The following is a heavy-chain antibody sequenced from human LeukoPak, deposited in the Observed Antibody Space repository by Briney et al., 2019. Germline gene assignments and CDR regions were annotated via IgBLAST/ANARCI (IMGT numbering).Heavy chain of an antibody. Sequence: GGSLRLSCAASGFIFSGFTMSWVRQAPGKGLEWVSAISGSGGSTYYADSVKGRFTISRDNSKNTLYLQMNSLRAEDTAVYYCAKDPDSSGANVWYFDLWGRGTLVTVSS. V-gene: IGHV3-23*01. CDR3: AKDPDSSGANVWYFDL. CDR2: ISGSGGST. J-gene: IGHJ2*01. CDR1: GFIFSGFT. D-gene: IGHD3-22*01.